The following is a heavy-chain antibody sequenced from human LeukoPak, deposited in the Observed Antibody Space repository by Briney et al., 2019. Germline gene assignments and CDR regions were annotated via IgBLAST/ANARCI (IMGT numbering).Heavy chain of an antibody. CDR2: IYYSVST. Sequence: SSETLSLTCTVSGGSISSYYWSWIRQPPGKGLEWIGYIYYSVSTNYNPSLKSRVTISVDTSKNQFSLKLDSVTAADTAMYYCTRITIHGNSDYWGQGTLVTVSS. D-gene: IGHD5-24*01. CDR1: GGSISSYY. V-gene: IGHV4-59*01. CDR3: TRITIHGNSDY. J-gene: IGHJ4*02.